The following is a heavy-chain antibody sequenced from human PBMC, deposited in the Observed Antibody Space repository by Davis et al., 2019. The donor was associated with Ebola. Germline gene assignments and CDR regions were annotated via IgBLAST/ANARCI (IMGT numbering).Heavy chain of an antibody. CDR1: GGTFSSYA. CDR3: LGRIAAAGPFDY. J-gene: IGHJ4*02. CDR2: IIPIFGTA. V-gene: IGHV1-69*06. D-gene: IGHD6-13*01. Sequence: SVKVSCKASGGTFSSYAISWVRQAPGQGLEWMGGIIPIFGTANYAQKFQGRVTITADKSTSTAYMELSSLRSEDTAVYYCLGRIAAAGPFDYWGQGTLVTVSS.